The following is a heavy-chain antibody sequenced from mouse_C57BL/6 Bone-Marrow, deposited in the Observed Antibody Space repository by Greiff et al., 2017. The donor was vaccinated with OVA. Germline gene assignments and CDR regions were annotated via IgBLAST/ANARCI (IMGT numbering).Heavy chain of an antibody. CDR3: ARRLPLYFDY. Sequence: VHVKQSGPELVKPGASVKIPCKASGYTFTDYNMDWVKQSHGKSLEWIGDINPNNGGTIYNQKFKGKATLTVDKSSSTAYMELRSLTSEDTAVYNCARRLPLYFDYWGQGTTLTVSS. CDR2: INPNNGGT. J-gene: IGHJ2*01. CDR1: GYTFTDYN. D-gene: IGHD2-4*01. V-gene: IGHV1-18*01.